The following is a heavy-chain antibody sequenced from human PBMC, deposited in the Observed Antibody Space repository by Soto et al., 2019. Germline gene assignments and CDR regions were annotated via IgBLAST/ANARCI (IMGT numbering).Heavy chain of an antibody. V-gene: IGHV3-30*17. D-gene: IGHD2-2*01. J-gene: IGHJ6*02. CDR1: GFILGDYA. CDR3: ARPYCSRITCPPYYYYYGLNV. CDR2: ISFDGIQK. Sequence: VKLVESGGGVVQPGKSLKLSCAGSGFILGDYALHWVRQAPGKGLEWLAVISFDGIQKYYADSVQGRFTISRDNSQNTLYLEMNSLIAGDTAVYYCARPYCSRITCPPYYYYYGLNVWGQGTAVTVSS.